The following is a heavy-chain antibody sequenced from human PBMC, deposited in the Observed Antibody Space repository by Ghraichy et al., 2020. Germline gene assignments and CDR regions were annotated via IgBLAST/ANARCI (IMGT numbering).Heavy chain of an antibody. D-gene: IGHD3-3*01. CDR1: GGSFSGYY. CDR2: INHSGST. Sequence: ESLNISCAVYGGSFSGYYWSWIRQPPGKGLEWIGEINHSGSTNYNPSLKSRVTISVDTSKNQFSLKLSSVTAADTAVYYCARGRTPGYYDFWSGYYSAFDIWGQGTMVTVSS. CDR3: ARGRTPGYYDFWSGYYSAFDI. V-gene: IGHV4-34*01. J-gene: IGHJ3*02.